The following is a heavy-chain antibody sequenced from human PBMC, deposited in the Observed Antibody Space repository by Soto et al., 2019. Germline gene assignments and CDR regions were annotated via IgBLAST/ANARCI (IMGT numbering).Heavy chain of an antibody. CDR2: IWYAGSNK. V-gene: IGHV3-33*01. Sequence: QVQLVESGGGVVQPGRSLRLSCAASGFTFSSYGMHWVRQAPGKGLEWVPVIWYAGSNKYYADSVEGRFTISRDNSENSLYLLMNSLRSEDTAVYYCARDYDSSGYPRYYFDYWGQGTLVTVSS. D-gene: IGHD3-22*01. CDR1: GFTFSSYG. J-gene: IGHJ4*02. CDR3: ARDYDSSGYPRYYFDY.